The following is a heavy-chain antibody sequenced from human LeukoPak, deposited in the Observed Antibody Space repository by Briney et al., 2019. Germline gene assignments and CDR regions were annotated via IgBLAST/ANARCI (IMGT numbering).Heavy chain of an antibody. Sequence: SETLSLTCTVSGGSISSYYWSWIRQPPGKGLEWIGYIYYSGSTNYNPSLKSRVTISVDTSKNQFSLKLSSVTTADTAVYYCARLTGRLYYYGMDVWGQGTTVTVSS. V-gene: IGHV4-59*08. CDR3: ARLTGRLYYYGMDV. CDR2: IYYSGST. CDR1: GGSISSYY. J-gene: IGHJ6*02. D-gene: IGHD3-16*01.